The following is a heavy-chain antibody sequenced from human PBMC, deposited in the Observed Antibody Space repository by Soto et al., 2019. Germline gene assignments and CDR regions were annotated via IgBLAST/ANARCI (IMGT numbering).Heavy chain of an antibody. CDR1: GYTLTGYY. D-gene: IGHD2-2*01. CDR3: ARGEYQLLSDYYYGMDV. J-gene: IGHJ6*01. Sequence: ASVKVSCKASGYTLTGYYMHWVRQAPGQGLEWMGWINPNSGGTNYAQKFQGRVTMTRDTSISTAYMELSRLRSDDTAVYYCARGEYQLLSDYYYGMDVWGQGTTVTVSS. V-gene: IGHV1-2*02. CDR2: INPNSGGT.